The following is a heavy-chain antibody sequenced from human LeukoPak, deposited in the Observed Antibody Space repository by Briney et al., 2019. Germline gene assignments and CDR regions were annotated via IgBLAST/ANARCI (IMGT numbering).Heavy chain of an antibody. CDR2: ISAHNGNT. D-gene: IGHD3-10*01. CDR1: GYSFTSYG. CDR3: ARDLGNYFHF. Sequence: GASVKVSCKASGYSFTSYGISWVRQAPGQGLEWMGWISAHNGNTKYAQEVQGRVTMTTDTSTSTAYMEMRSLRSDDTAVYYCARDLGNYFHFWGQGTLVTVSP. J-gene: IGHJ4*02. V-gene: IGHV1-18*01.